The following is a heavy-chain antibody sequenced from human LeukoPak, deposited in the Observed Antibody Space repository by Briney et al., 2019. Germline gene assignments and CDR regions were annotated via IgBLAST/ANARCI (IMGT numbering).Heavy chain of an antibody. J-gene: IGHJ4*02. CDR1: GYTFTSYY. V-gene: IGHV1-46*01. Sequence: ASVKVSCKASGYTFTSYYMHWVRRAPGQGLEWMGIINPSSGSTSXXQKFQGRVTMTRDTSTSTVYMELSSLRSEDTAVYYCARGPDSSGYYVYWGQGTLVTVSS. CDR3: ARGPDSSGYYVY. CDR2: INPSSGST. D-gene: IGHD3-22*01.